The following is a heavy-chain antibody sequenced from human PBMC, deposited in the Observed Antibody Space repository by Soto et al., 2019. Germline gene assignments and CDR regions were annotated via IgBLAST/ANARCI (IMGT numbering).Heavy chain of an antibody. CDR1: GFTFSSYT. D-gene: IGHD2-8*01. Sequence: GGSLRLSCAASGFTFSSYTIHWVRQAPGKGLEWVAVISYDGSNKYYADSVKGRFTISRDNSKNTLYLQMNSLRPEDTAVYYCARDGRYCTNGVCDWFDPWGQGTLVTVSS. CDR3: ARDGRYCTNGVCDWFDP. CDR2: ISYDGSNK. V-gene: IGHV3-30-3*01. J-gene: IGHJ5*02.